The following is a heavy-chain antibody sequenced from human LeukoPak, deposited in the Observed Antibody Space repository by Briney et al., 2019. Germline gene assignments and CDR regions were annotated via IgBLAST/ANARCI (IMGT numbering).Heavy chain of an antibody. D-gene: IGHD3-22*01. CDR3: ARASYSYDISGWVPFDY. CDR1: GGSICSSSYY. V-gene: IGHV4-61*02. CDR2: IYTSGST. J-gene: IGHJ4*02. Sequence: SETLSLTCTVSGGSICSSSYYWSWIRQPAGKGLEWIGRIYTSGSTTYNPSLKSRVTISGDTSENQFSLRLSSVTAADTAVYYCARASYSYDISGWVPFDYWGQGTLVTVSS.